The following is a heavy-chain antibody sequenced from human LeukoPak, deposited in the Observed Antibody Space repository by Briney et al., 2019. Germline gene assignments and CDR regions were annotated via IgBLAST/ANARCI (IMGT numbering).Heavy chain of an antibody. V-gene: IGHV4-39*01. Sequence: PSETLSLTCSVSGASTNTDSYFWGWIRQPPGKGLEWIGSGYYSGSSHYNPSLKSRVTISVDTSKNQFSLRVSSVTAADTAVYYCVGLWLRWGIDYWGQGSLVSVSS. CDR2: GYYSGSS. J-gene: IGHJ4*02. CDR1: GASTNTDSYF. D-gene: IGHD5-12*01. CDR3: VGLWLRWGIDY.